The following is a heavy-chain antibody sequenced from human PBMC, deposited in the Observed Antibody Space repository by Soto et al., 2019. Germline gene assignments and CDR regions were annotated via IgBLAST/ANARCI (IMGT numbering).Heavy chain of an antibody. CDR1: GYTFTRYA. J-gene: IGHJ4*02. CDR3: ARNSYISGDDDSYYFDY. CDR2: INPGNGDT. D-gene: IGHD2-21*02. Sequence: ASVKVSCKASGYTFTRYAMHWVRQAPGQRPEWMGWINPGNGDTKYSEKLQGRVTFTRDTSATTIYMELSSLRSEGTALYYCARNSYISGDDDSYYFDYWGQGTTVTVSS. V-gene: IGHV1-3*01.